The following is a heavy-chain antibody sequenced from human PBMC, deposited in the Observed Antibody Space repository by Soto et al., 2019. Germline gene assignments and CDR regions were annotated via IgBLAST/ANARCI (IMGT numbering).Heavy chain of an antibody. CDR1: GASMNYYY. CDR3: ARDVSTGRGDFFDS. CDR2: MNATGGT. Sequence: QVQLQESGPGLAKPSETLSLNCTISGASMNYYYWSWIRQSAGGRLEWIGRMNATGGTNYTPSLKGRATLSVDMSKNQFSLTLAAVTAADTAVYFCARDVSTGRGDFFDSWGQGTLVSVSS. V-gene: IGHV4-4*07. D-gene: IGHD1-1*01. J-gene: IGHJ4*02.